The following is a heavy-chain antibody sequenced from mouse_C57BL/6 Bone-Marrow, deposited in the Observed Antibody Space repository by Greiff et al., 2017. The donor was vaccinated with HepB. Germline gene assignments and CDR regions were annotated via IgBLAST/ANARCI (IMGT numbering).Heavy chain of an antibody. D-gene: IGHD1-1*01. CDR3: TTVVGDWYFDV. V-gene: IGHV10-1*01. J-gene: IGHJ1*03. CDR2: IRSKSNNYAT. Sequence: EVQGVESGGGLVQPKGSLKLSCAASGFSFNTYAMNWVRQAPGKGLEWVARIRSKSNNYATYYADSVKDRFTISRDDSESMLYLQMNNLKTEDTAMYYCTTVVGDWYFDVWGTGTTVTVSS. CDR1: GFSFNTYA.